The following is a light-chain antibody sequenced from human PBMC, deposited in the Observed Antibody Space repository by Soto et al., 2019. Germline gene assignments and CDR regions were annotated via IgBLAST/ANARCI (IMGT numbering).Light chain of an antibody. J-gene: IGLJ1*01. Sequence: QSALTQPASVSGSPGQSITISCTGTTSDVGSSNYVSWYQHHPGKAPKLIIYEVSNRPSGVSNRFSGSKSGNTASLTISGLQAEDEADYYCNSYTAISTYVVGTGTKVTVL. CDR2: EVS. CDR1: TSDVGSSNY. CDR3: NSYTAISTYV. V-gene: IGLV2-14*01.